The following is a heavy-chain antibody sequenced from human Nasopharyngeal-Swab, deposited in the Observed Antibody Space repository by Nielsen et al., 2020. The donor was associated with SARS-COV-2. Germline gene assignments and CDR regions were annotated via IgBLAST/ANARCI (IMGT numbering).Heavy chain of an antibody. Sequence: GVSLRLSCKGSGYSYTRYWISWVRQMPGKGLEWMGRIDPSDSYTNYSPSFQGHVTISADKSISTAYLQWSSLKASDTAMYYCARRYSSSWRYWGQGTLVTVSS. CDR1: GYSYTRYW. CDR2: IDPSDSYT. CDR3: ARRYSSSWRY. J-gene: IGHJ4*02. V-gene: IGHV5-10-1*01. D-gene: IGHD6-13*01.